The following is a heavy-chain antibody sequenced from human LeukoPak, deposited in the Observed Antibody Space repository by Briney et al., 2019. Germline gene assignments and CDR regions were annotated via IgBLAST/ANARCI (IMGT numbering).Heavy chain of an antibody. J-gene: IGHJ4*02. CDR3: ARGDCSGGNCHFDY. CDR2: INPGDSDT. V-gene: IGHV5-51*01. D-gene: IGHD2-15*01. Sequence: GESLKISCKGSGYSFTTYWIAWVRQMPGKGLEWMGIINPGDSDTRYSPSFQGQVTISADKSFSTAYLQWSSLKASDTAMYYCARGDCSGGNCHFDYWGQGTLVTVSS. CDR1: GYSFTTYW.